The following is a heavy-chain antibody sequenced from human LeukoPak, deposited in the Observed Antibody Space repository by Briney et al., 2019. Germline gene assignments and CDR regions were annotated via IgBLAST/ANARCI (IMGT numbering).Heavy chain of an antibody. J-gene: IGHJ4*02. Sequence: SQTLSLTCTVSDGSITNYDWSWVRQPPGKGLEFIGHVHYSGTTNYNPSLRSRVTISIDTSKQHFFLKLKSVTAADTAVYYCARGYGDFRVEGRYFHSWGQGTLVTVSS. D-gene: IGHD4-17*01. CDR1: DGSITNYD. V-gene: IGHV4-59*01. CDR2: VHYSGTT. CDR3: ARGYGDFRVEGRYFHS.